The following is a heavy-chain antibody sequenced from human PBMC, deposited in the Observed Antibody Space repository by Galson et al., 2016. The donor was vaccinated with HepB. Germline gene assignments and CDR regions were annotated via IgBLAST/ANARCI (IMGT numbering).Heavy chain of an antibody. CDR3: AKVFRQYSYGYSGWYFDL. V-gene: IGHV3-30*18. CDR2: ISPDGSII. CDR1: RFSFSTYG. J-gene: IGHJ2*01. Sequence: SLRLSCAASRFSFSTYGMHWVRQAPGKGLEWVAVISPDGSIIHSADSVKGRFTISRDNSKTTLFLQMNSLRIDDTAVYYCAKVFRQYSYGYSGWYFDLWGRGTLVTVSS. D-gene: IGHD5-18*01.